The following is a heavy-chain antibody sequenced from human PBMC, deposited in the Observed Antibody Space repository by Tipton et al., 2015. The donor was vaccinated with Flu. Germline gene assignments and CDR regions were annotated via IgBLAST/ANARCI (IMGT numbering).Heavy chain of an antibody. CDR2: IYSSGGS. CDR3: AKVLFGWVES. V-gene: IGHV4-4*07. D-gene: IGHD3-16*01. J-gene: IGHJ5*01. CDR1: GGSLSSYY. Sequence: TLSLTCTVSGGSLSSYYWSWIRQPAGKGLEWIGRIYSSGGSKYNPSLRGRLTMSVDASKKEFSLRLSSVTAADTAVYYCAKVLFGWVESWAQGTLVTVSS.